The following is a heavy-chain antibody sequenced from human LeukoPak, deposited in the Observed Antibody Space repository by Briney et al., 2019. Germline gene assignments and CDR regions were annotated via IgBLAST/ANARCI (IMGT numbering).Heavy chain of an antibody. J-gene: IGHJ6*02. CDR1: GFTVSDNC. Sequence: PGGSLRLSCVASGFTVSDNCMTRVRQAPGKGLEWVSVIYGDGDTYFSDSVKGRFTISRDDSKNTLYLQMNSLRAEDTAVYYCARERIYFGSGRDLTDARLFYYYGMDIWGQGTTVTVSS. V-gene: IGHV3-53*01. CDR3: ARERIYFGSGRDLTDARLFYYYGMDI. D-gene: IGHD3-10*01. CDR2: IYGDGDT.